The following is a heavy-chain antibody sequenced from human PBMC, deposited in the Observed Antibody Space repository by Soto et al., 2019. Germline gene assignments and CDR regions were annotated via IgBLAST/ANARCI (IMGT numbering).Heavy chain of an antibody. D-gene: IGHD6-19*01. CDR3: AKDSTYHSSGWPYDAFDI. CDR1: GFTFDDYA. V-gene: IGHV3-9*01. J-gene: IGHJ3*02. CDR2: ISWNSGSI. Sequence: GGSLRLSCAASGFTFDDYAMHWVRQAPGKGLEWVSGISWNSGSIGYADSVKGRFTISRDNAKNSLYLQMNSLRAEDTALYYCAKDSTYHSSGWPYDAFDIWGQGTMVTVSS.